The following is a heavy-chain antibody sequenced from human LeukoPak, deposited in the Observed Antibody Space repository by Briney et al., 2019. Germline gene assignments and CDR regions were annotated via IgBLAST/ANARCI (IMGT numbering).Heavy chain of an antibody. Sequence: PGGSLRLSCAASGFIFSNYWMSWVRQAPGKGPEWLTNIKEDGSEKYVDSVKGRFTISRDNSKNTLYLQMTSLRAEDTAVYYCARVSLSSGCLSNWGQGTLVTVSS. CDR1: GFIFSNYW. CDR3: ARVSLSSGCLSN. V-gene: IGHV3-7*03. D-gene: IGHD6-19*01. CDR2: IKEDGSEK. J-gene: IGHJ4*02.